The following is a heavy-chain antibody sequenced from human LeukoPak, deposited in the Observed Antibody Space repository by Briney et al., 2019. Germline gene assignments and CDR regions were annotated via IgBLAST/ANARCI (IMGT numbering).Heavy chain of an antibody. Sequence: PGGSLRLSCAASGFTFSSYAMSCVRQAPGKGLEWVSAISGSGDSTYYADSVKGRFTISRDNSKNTLYLQMNSLRAEDTAAYYCAKDARRGAYYYSYFDYWGQGTLVTVSS. V-gene: IGHV3-23*01. CDR1: GFTFSSYA. D-gene: IGHD3-22*01. CDR3: AKDARRGAYYYSYFDY. J-gene: IGHJ4*02. CDR2: ISGSGDST.